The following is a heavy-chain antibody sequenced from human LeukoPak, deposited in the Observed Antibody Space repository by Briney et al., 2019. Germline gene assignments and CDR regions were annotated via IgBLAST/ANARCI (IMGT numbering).Heavy chain of an antibody. Sequence: PSQTLSLTCTLSGDSISSGSYYWSWIRQPAGKGLEWIGRIYTSGSTNYNPSLKSRVTISVDTSKNQFSLKLSSVTAADTAMYYCARGRVEMATIDFDYWGQGTLVTVSS. D-gene: IGHD5-24*01. CDR3: ARGRVEMATIDFDY. CDR1: GDSISSGSYY. CDR2: IYTSGST. V-gene: IGHV4-61*02. J-gene: IGHJ4*02.